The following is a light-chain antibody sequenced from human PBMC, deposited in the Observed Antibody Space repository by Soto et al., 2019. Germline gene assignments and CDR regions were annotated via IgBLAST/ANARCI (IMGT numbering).Light chain of an antibody. Sequence: QSVLTQPASVSGSPGQSITISCTGTNSDLVGYNYVSWYQHHPGKAPKLMIYEVSNRPSGVSNRFSGSKSGNTASLTISGLQAEDEGDYYCSSDTSSSTVVFGGGTQLTVL. V-gene: IGLV2-14*01. J-gene: IGLJ2*01. CDR1: NSDLVGYNY. CDR2: EVS. CDR3: SSDTSSSTVV.